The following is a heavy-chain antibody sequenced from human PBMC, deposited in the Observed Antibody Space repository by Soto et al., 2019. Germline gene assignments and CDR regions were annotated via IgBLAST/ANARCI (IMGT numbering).Heavy chain of an antibody. Sequence: SVKVSCKASGFTFTSSAVQWVRQARGQRLEWIGWIVVGSGNTNYAQKFQERVTITRDMSTSTAYMELSSLRSEDTAVYYCAAPLRLGYGSDAYDIWGQGTMVTVSS. V-gene: IGHV1-58*01. CDR1: GFTFTSSA. CDR2: IVVGSGNT. J-gene: IGHJ3*02. D-gene: IGHD1-26*01. CDR3: AAPLRLGYGSDAYDI.